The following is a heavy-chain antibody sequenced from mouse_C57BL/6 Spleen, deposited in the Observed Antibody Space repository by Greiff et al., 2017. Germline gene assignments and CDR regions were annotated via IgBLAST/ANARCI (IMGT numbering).Heavy chain of an antibody. CDR2: INPSSGYT. Sequence: QVQLKESGAELARPGALVKMSCKASGYTFTSYTMHWVKQRPGQGLEWIGYINPSSGYTKYNQKFKDKATLTADKSSSTAYMQLSSLTSEDSAVYYCARDSKEGFAYWGQGTLVTVSA. D-gene: IGHD2-5*01. J-gene: IGHJ3*01. V-gene: IGHV1-4*01. CDR3: ARDSKEGFAY. CDR1: GYTFTSYT.